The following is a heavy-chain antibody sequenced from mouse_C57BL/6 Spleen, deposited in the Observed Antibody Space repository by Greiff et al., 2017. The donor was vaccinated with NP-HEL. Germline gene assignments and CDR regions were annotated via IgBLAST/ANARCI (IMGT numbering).Heavy chain of an antibody. CDR3: TSNPWFAY. J-gene: IGHJ3*01. CDR1: GYKFTDSE. Sequence: VQLQQSGAELVRPGSSVTLSCKASGYKFTDSEMHWVRQTPLHGLAWIGAIDPQTGGTAYNQKFKGKAILTADKSSSTAYMELRSLTSEDSAVYYCTSNPWFAYWGQGTLVTVSA. V-gene: IGHV1-15*01. CDR2: IDPQTGGT.